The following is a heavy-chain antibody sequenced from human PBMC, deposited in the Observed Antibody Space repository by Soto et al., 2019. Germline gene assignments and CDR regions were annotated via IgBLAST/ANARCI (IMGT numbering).Heavy chain of an antibody. D-gene: IGHD6-19*01. CDR3: ARGKRRIAVAGGHRWFDP. Sequence: PSETLSLTCAFYGWSFSGYYWSLIRQPPGKGLEWIGEINHSGSTNYNPSLKSRVTISVDTSKNQFSLKLSSVTAADTAVYYCARGKRRIAVAGGHRWFDPWGQGTLVTVSS. J-gene: IGHJ5*02. V-gene: IGHV4-34*01. CDR2: INHSGST. CDR1: GWSFSGYY.